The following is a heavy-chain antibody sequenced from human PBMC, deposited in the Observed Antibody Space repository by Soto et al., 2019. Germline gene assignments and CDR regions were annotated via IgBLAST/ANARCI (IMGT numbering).Heavy chain of an antibody. CDR3: ARSQPPLGRFDS. Sequence: GASVKVSCKASGYTFANYAMQCVRQAPGQRLEWMGWINGGSGSTRYSQNFQGRLTITRDSSANTVYMELSSLRSGDTAIYYCARSQPPLGRFDSWGQGTLVTVSS. CDR1: GYTFANYA. V-gene: IGHV1-3*01. J-gene: IGHJ5*01. CDR2: INGGSGST. D-gene: IGHD6-13*01.